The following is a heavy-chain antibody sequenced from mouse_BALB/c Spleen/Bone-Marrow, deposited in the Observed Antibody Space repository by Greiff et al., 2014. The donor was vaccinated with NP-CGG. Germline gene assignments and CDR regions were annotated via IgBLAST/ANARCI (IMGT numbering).Heavy chain of an antibody. CDR3: ARSSTMYWYFDV. J-gene: IGHJ1*01. CDR1: EYEFPSHD. CDR2: INSDGGST. Sequence: EVQLQQSGGGLVQPGESLKLSCESNEYEFPSHDMSWVRKTPEKRLELVAAINSDGGSTYYPDTMERRFIISRDNTKKALDLQKSSLRSEDTALYYCARSSTMYWYFDVWGAGTTVTVSS. D-gene: IGHD1-1*02. V-gene: IGHV5-2*01.